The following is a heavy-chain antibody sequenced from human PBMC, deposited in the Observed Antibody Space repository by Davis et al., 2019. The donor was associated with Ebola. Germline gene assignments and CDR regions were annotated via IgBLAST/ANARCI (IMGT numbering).Heavy chain of an antibody. CDR3: ARGPVSYYDSSGYYYYYYYGMDV. V-gene: IGHV3-21*01. Sequence: GESLKISCAASGFTFSSYSMNWVRQAPGKGLEWVSSISSSSSYIYYADSVKGRFTISRDNAKNSLYLQMNSLRAEDTAVYYCARGPVSYYDSSGYYYYYYYGMDVWGQGTTVTVSS. D-gene: IGHD3-22*01. J-gene: IGHJ6*02. CDR1: GFTFSSYS. CDR2: ISSSSSYI.